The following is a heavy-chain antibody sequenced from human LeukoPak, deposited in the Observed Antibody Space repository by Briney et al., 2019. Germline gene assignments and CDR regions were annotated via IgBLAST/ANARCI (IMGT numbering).Heavy chain of an antibody. CDR1: GGSISSSSYY. CDR3: ARHVAVAGTKLDY. CDR2: IYYSGST. D-gene: IGHD6-19*01. Sequence: SETLSLTCTVSGGSISSSSYYWGWIRQPPGKGLEWIGSIYYSGSTYYNSSLKSRVTISVDTSKNQFSLKLSSVTAADTAVYYCARHVAVAGTKLDYWGQGTLVTVSS. V-gene: IGHV4-39*01. J-gene: IGHJ4*02.